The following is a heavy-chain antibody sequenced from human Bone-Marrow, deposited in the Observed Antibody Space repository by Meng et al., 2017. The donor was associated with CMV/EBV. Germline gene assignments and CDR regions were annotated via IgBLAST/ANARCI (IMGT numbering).Heavy chain of an antibody. CDR1: GYTFTTYR. CDR3: ARLILRFQLDGMDV. Sequence: SGYTFTTYRIGWVRRMPGQGLEWLGIIYPGDSDTRYSQSFQGQITISADKSISTAYLQWRSLKASDTAMYYCARLILRFQLDGMDVWGQGTTVTVSS. J-gene: IGHJ6*02. CDR2: IYPGDSDT. V-gene: IGHV5-51*01. D-gene: IGHD3-3*01.